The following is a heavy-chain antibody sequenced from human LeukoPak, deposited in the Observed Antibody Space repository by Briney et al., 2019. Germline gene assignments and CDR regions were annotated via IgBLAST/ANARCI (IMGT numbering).Heavy chain of an antibody. CDR2: ISGSGGST. CDR3: ARGPSGYHNT. CDR1: GFTFSSYS. V-gene: IGHV3-23*01. Sequence: GGSLRLSCAAYGFTFSSYSMNWVRQAPGKGLEWVSTISGSGGSTYYADSVKGRFTISRDNSKNTLYLQMNSLRAEDTAVYYCARGPSGYHNTGGQGTLVTVSS. D-gene: IGHD5-12*01. J-gene: IGHJ4*02.